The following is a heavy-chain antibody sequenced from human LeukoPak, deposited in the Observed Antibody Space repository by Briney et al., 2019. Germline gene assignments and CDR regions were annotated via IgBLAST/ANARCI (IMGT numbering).Heavy chain of an antibody. D-gene: IGHD6-13*01. J-gene: IGHJ5*02. Sequence: SGGSLRLSCAASGFTFSSYSMNWVRQAPGKGLEWVSSISSSSSYIYYADSVKGRFTISRDNAKNSLYLQMNSLRAEDTAVYYCAKEVIWWSSSVPTLYNWFDPWGQGTLVTVSS. CDR3: AKEVIWWSSSVPTLYNWFDP. CDR1: GFTFSSYS. V-gene: IGHV3-21*01. CDR2: ISSSSSYI.